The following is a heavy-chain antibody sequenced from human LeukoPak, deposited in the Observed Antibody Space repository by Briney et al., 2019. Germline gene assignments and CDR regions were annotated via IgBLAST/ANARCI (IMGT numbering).Heavy chain of an antibody. CDR1: GYSISSGYY. Sequence: SETLSLTCTVSGYSISSGYYWGWIRQPPGKGLEWIGSIYHSGSTYYNPSLKSRVTISVDTSKNQFSLKLSSVTAADTAVYYCARGRRYCSGGSCQKWFDPWGQGTLVTVSS. CDR2: IYHSGST. J-gene: IGHJ5*02. D-gene: IGHD2-15*01. CDR3: ARGRRYCSGGSCQKWFDP. V-gene: IGHV4-38-2*02.